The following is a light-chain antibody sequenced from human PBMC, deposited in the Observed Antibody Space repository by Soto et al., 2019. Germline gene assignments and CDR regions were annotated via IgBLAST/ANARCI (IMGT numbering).Light chain of an antibody. J-gene: IGKJ5*01. CDR1: QSVLYSSNNKNC. Sequence: DIVMTQSPDSLAVSLGERATLNRKSSQSVLYSSNNKNCLAWYQQKPGQPPKLLIYWASTRESGVPDRFSGSGSGADFTLTISSLQAEDVAVYYCQQYYTTPPTFGQGTRLEIK. CDR2: WAS. V-gene: IGKV4-1*01. CDR3: QQYYTTPPT.